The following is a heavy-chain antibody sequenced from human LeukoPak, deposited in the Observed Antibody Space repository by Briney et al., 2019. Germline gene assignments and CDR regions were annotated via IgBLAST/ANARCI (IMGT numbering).Heavy chain of an antibody. Sequence: ASVTVSYTLSGYTLTELSMHWVRQAPGKGREWLGGFDPEDGETIYPQKFQGRVTMTEDTSTDTAYMELSSLRSEDTAVYYCATGGYSYGDAPFDYWGQGTLVTVSS. CDR2: FDPEDGET. CDR1: GYTLTELS. J-gene: IGHJ4*02. D-gene: IGHD5-18*01. CDR3: ATGGYSYGDAPFDY. V-gene: IGHV1-24*01.